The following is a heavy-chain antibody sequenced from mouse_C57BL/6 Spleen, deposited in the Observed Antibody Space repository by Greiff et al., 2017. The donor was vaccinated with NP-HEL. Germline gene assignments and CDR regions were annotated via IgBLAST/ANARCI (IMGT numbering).Heavy chain of an antibody. Sequence: EVHLVESEGGLVQPGSSMKLSCTASGFTFSDYYMAWVRQVPEKGLEWVANINYDGSSTYYLDSLKSRFIISRANAKNILYLQMSSLKSEDTDTYYCAREEGLRPFAYWGQGTLVTVSA. CDR3: AREEGLRPFAY. V-gene: IGHV5-16*01. CDR1: GFTFSDYY. D-gene: IGHD2-4*01. CDR2: INYDGSST. J-gene: IGHJ3*01.